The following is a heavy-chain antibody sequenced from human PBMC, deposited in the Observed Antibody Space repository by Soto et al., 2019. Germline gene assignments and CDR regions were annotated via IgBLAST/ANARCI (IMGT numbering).Heavy chain of an antibody. V-gene: IGHV4-39*01. Sequence: QLQLQESRPGLVKPSEKLSLTGTVSAVSISSSSYYWRWIRQPPGKGQEWIGSIYYSESTYYNPSVKSLVTIYVDTSKHQFSLELSSVTAADTAVYYCARHGEDSSGWYDWFDPGCQGTLDIVSS. CDR1: AVSISSSSYY. D-gene: IGHD6-19*01. CDR3: ARHGEDSSGWYDWFDP. J-gene: IGHJ5*02. CDR2: IYYSEST.